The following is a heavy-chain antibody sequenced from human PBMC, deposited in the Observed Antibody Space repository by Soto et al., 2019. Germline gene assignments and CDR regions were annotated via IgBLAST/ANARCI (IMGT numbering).Heavy chain of an antibody. CDR1: GGSISSSSYY. D-gene: IGHD2-2*01. J-gene: IGHJ6*02. CDR2: IYYSGST. CDR3: AVGYCSSTSCLTYYYYGMDV. Sequence: QLQLQESGPGLVKPSETLSLTCTVSGGSISSSSYYWGWIRQPPGKGLEWIGSIYYSGSTYYNPSLKSRVTISVDTSKNQFSLKLSSVTAADTAVYYCAVGYCSSTSCLTYYYYGMDVWGQGTTVTVSS. V-gene: IGHV4-39*01.